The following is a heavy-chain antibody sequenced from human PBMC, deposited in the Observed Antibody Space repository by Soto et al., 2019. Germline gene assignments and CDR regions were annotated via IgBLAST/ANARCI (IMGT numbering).Heavy chain of an antibody. Sequence: GGSLRLSCAASGFTVSNNYMTWVRQAPGKVLEWVSFIYSSGSTYYADSVKGRFTISRDYFKNTLYLQMNSLRAEDTAVYYCARGYSYTQPVFDYWGLGTLVTVSS. CDR2: IYSSGST. D-gene: IGHD5-18*01. V-gene: IGHV3-53*01. CDR3: ARGYSYTQPVFDY. J-gene: IGHJ4*02. CDR1: GFTVSNNY.